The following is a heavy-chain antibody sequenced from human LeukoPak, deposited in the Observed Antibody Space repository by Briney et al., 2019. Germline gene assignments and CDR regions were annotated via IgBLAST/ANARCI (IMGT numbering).Heavy chain of an antibody. V-gene: IGHV4-34*01. CDR2: INHSGST. Sequence: SETLSLTCAVYGESFTGHHWSWIRQPPGRRLEWIGEINHSGSTYYNPSLKSRVTISVDTSKNQFSLKVTSLTAADTAVYYCARVSGLNNFDSWGQGTLVTVSS. CDR1: GESFTGHH. D-gene: IGHD1/OR15-1a*01. CDR3: ARVSGLNNFDS. J-gene: IGHJ4*02.